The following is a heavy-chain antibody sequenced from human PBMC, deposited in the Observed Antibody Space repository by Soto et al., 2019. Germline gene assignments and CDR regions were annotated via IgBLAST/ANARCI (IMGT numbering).Heavy chain of an antibody. CDR3: ARDLAYCSSTSCYGPDAHYYGMYV. CDR2: INPNSGGT. Sequence: ASVKVSCKASGYTFTGYYMHWVRQAPGQGLEWMGWINPNSGGTNYAQKFQGRVTMPRDTSISTAYMELSRLRSDDTAVYYCARDLAYCSSTSCYGPDAHYYGMYVWGQGTTVTVSS. D-gene: IGHD2-2*01. V-gene: IGHV1-2*02. CDR1: GYTFTGYY. J-gene: IGHJ6*02.